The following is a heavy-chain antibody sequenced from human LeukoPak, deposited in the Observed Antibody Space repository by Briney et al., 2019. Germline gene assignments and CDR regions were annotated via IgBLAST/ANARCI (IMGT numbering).Heavy chain of an antibody. CDR1: GFSLRTSGVG. D-gene: IGHD1-26*01. V-gene: IGHV2-5*02. J-gene: IGHJ4*02. Sequence: SGPTLVNPTQTPTLTCTFSGFSLRTSGVGVGWIRQPPGKALEWLALIYWDDDKRYSPSLKSRLTITKDTSKNQVVLTMTNMDPVDTATYYCANVELLGHFDYWGQGTLVTVSS. CDR2: IYWDDDK. CDR3: ANVELLGHFDY.